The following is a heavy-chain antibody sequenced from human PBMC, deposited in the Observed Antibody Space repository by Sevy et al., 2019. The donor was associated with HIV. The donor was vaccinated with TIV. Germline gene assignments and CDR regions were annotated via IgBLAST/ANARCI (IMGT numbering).Heavy chain of an antibody. D-gene: IGHD2-15*01. J-gene: IGHJ4*02. CDR1: GFTFSTYT. CDR2: ISSGSSYI. Sequence: GGSLRLSCAASGFTFSTYTMNWVRQAPGKGLEWVSSISSGSSYIYYADSVKGRFTISRDNTKNSLYLQMNSLRAEDTAVYYCARDRHAGSSASCPFDYWGQGTLVTVSS. V-gene: IGHV3-21*01. CDR3: ARDRHAGSSASCPFDY.